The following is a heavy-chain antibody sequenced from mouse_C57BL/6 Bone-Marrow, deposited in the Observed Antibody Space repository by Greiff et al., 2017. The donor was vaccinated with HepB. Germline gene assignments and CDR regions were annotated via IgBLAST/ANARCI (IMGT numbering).Heavy chain of an antibody. J-gene: IGHJ2*01. Sequence: QVQLQQSGTELVKPGASVKLSCKASGYTFTSYWMHWVKQRPGQGLEWIGNINPSNGGTNYNEKFKSKATLTVDKSSSTAYMQLSSLTSEDSAVYYCARLDYDGYLYYFDYWGQGTTLTVSS. V-gene: IGHV1-53*01. CDR1: GYTFTSYW. CDR3: ARLDYDGYLYYFDY. D-gene: IGHD2-2*01. CDR2: INPSNGGT.